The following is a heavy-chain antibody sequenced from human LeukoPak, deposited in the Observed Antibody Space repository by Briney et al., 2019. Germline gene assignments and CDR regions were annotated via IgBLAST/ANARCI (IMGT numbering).Heavy chain of an antibody. J-gene: IGHJ4*02. CDR3: AREESSLVLGGLAY. CDR2: IQTDGNTK. D-gene: IGHD6-13*01. CDR1: GFTFSNYG. V-gene: IGHV3-30*02. Sequence: GGSLRLSCAASGFTFSNYGIRWVRQAPGKGLEWVTFIQTDGNTKYYADSVRGRFTISRDNSKNTVSLQMNSLRAEDTAVYYCAREESSLVLGGLAYWGQGTLVTVSS.